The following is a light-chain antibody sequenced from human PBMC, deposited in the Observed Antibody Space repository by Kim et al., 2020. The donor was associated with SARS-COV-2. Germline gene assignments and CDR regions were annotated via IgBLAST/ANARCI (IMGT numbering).Light chain of an antibody. Sequence: EIVLTQSPGTLSLSPGERATLSCRASERVSSNYLAWYQQNPGQAPRLLIHGASSRATGIPDRFSGSGSGTDFTLTISRLEPEDFAVYYCQQYGNSPYTFGQGTKLEI. V-gene: IGKV3-20*01. J-gene: IGKJ2*01. CDR2: GAS. CDR3: QQYGNSPYT. CDR1: ERVSSNY.